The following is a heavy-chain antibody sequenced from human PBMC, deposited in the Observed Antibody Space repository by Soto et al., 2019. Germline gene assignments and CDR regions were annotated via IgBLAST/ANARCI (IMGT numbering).Heavy chain of an antibody. D-gene: IGHD3-3*01. J-gene: IGHJ4*02. CDR1: GYTFTSYG. CDR3: ARDEGGWGITIFGVVSWESDY. V-gene: IGHV1-18*01. CDR2: ISAYNGNT. Sequence: QVQLVQSGAEVKKPGASVKVSCKASGYTFTSYGISWVRQAPGQGLEWMGWISAYNGNTNYAQKVQGRVTMTTDTSTSTAYMELRSRRSDDTAVYYCARDEGGWGITIFGVVSWESDYWGQGTLVTVSS.